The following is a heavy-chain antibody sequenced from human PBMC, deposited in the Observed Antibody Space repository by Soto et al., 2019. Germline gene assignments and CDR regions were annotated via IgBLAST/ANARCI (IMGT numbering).Heavy chain of an antibody. Sequence: GGSLRLSCAASGFTFSSYAMSWVRQAPGKGLEWVSAISGSGGSTYYADSVKGRFTISRDNSKNTLYLQMNSLRAEDTAVYYCAKDRTGGYYYGSGSPREIGEFDYWGQGTLVTVSS. CDR3: AKDRTGGYYYGSGSPREIGEFDY. CDR2: ISGSGGST. CDR1: GFTFSSYA. J-gene: IGHJ4*02. V-gene: IGHV3-23*01. D-gene: IGHD3-10*01.